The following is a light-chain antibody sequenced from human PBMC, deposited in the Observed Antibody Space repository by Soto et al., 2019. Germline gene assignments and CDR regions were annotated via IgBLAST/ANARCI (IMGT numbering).Light chain of an antibody. J-gene: IGLJ1*01. CDR1: SPNIGDKY. CDR2: DND. CDR3: GTWDDSLVSYV. V-gene: IGLV1-51*01. Sequence: QSVPTHPPSVSAAPGPKVTISCSGTSPNIGDKYVSWYQHLPGTAPKLVVYDNDRRPSELPGRFSGSEYGTSATLALTGLQTGDEADYYCGTWDDSLVSYVFATGTKVTVL.